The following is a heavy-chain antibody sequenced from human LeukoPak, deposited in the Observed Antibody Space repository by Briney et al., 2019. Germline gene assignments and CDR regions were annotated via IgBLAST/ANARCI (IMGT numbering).Heavy chain of an antibody. CDR2: INPSGGST. Sequence: ASVKVSCKASGYTFTSYYMHWVRQAPGQGLEWMGIINPSGGSTSYAQKFQGRVTMTRDTSTNTVYMELSSLRSEDTAVYYCARPEVATAYYYYYGMDVWGQGTTVTVSS. CDR1: GYTFTSYY. J-gene: IGHJ6*02. CDR3: ARPEVATAYYYYYGMDV. V-gene: IGHV1-46*01. D-gene: IGHD5-12*01.